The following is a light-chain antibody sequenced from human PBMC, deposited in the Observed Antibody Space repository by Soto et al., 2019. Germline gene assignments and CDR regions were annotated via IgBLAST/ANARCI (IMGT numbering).Light chain of an antibody. CDR1: QSVTSN. V-gene: IGKV3-15*01. CDR3: QQYNNWPRT. Sequence: EIVMTQSPATLSVSPGERVTLSCRASQSVTSNLAWYQQKPGQAPRFLIYGASSRATGIPARFSGSGSGTEFTLTISSLQSEDFAVYYCQQYNNWPRTFGQGTKVEIK. CDR2: GAS. J-gene: IGKJ1*01.